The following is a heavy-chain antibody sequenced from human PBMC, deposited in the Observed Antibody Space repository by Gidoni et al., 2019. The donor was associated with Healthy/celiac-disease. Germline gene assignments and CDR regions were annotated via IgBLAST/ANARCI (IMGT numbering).Heavy chain of an antibody. CDR2: INHSGST. V-gene: IGHV4-34*01. Sequence: QVQLQQWGAGLLKPSETLSLTCAVYGGSFSCYYWSWIRQPPGKGLEWIGEINHSGSTNYNPSLKSRVTISVDTSKNQFSLKLSSVTAADTAVYYCARGIYSPPAPTRRYYGMDVWGQGTTVTVSS. D-gene: IGHD2-15*01. CDR3: ARGIYSPPAPTRRYYGMDV. J-gene: IGHJ6*02. CDR1: GGSFSCYY.